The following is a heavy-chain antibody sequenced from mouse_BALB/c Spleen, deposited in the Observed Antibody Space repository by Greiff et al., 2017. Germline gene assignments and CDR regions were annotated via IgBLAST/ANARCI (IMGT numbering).Heavy chain of an antibody. CDR2: INPYNDGT. V-gene: IGHV1-14*01. Sequence: EVKLMESGPELVKPGASVKMSCKASGYTFTSYVMHWVKQKPGQGLEWIGYINPYNDGTKYNEKFKGKATLTSDKSSSTAYMELSSLTSEDSAVYYCARNWDGGGYAMDYWGQGTSVTVSS. CDR1: GYTFTSYV. D-gene: IGHD4-1*01. CDR3: ARNWDGGGYAMDY. J-gene: IGHJ4*01.